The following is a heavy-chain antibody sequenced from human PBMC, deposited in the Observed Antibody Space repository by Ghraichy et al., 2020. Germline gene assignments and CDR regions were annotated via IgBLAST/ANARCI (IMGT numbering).Heavy chain of an antibody. D-gene: IGHD2-21*02. Sequence: SETLSLTCTVSGGSISSSSYYWGWIRQPPGKGLEWIGSIYYSGSTYYNPSLKSRVTISVDTSKNQFSLKLSSVTAADTAVYYCARFRGDSRRVRSSGTDYWGQGTLVTVSS. J-gene: IGHJ4*02. CDR2: IYYSGST. CDR3: ARFRGDSRRVRSSGTDY. CDR1: GGSISSSSYY. V-gene: IGHV4-39*01.